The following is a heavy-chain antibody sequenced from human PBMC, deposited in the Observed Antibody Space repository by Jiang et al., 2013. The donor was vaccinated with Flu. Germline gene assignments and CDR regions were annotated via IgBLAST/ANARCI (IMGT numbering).Heavy chain of an antibody. CDR2: IIPIFGTA. J-gene: IGHJ3*02. D-gene: IGHD2-15*01. CDR1: FSSYA. CDR3: ARDLLGYCSGGSCYIDI. V-gene: IGHV1-69*01. Sequence: FSSYAISWVRQAPGQGLEWMGGIIPIFGTANYAQKFQGRVTITADESTSTAYMELSSLRSEDTAVYYCARDLLGYCSGGSCYIDIWGQGTMVTVSS.